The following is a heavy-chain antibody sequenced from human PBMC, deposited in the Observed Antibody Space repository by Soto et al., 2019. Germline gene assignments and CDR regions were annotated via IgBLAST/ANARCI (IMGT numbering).Heavy chain of an antibody. D-gene: IGHD2-15*01. CDR1: GGSISSYY. Sequence: SETLSLTCTVSGGSISSYYWSWIRQPPGKGLEWIGYIYYSGSTYYNPSLKSRVTISVDRSKNQFSLKLSSVTAADTAVYYCARGGCSGGSCLRHTARVWFDPWGQGTLVTVSS. V-gene: IGHV4-59*12. CDR3: ARGGCSGGSCLRHTARVWFDP. J-gene: IGHJ5*02. CDR2: IYYSGST.